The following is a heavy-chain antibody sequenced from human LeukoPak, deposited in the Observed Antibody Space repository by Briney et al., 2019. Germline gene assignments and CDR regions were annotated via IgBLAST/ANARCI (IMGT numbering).Heavy chain of an antibody. V-gene: IGHV4-38-2*01. Sequence: SETLSLTCAVSGYSISSGYYWGWIRQPPGKGVEWIGSIYHSGSTYYNPSLKSRVTISVDTSKNQFSLKLSSVTAADTAVYYCARGGHTAVDYWGQGTLVTVSS. CDR3: ARGGHTAVDY. J-gene: IGHJ4*02. CDR2: IYHSGST. CDR1: GYSISSGYY. D-gene: IGHD5-18*01.